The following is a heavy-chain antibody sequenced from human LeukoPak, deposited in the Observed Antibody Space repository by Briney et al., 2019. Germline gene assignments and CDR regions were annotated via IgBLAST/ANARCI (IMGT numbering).Heavy chain of an antibody. CDR1: GFTFGSYA. CDR3: AKDHGDYRFDY. CDR2: IGGTGGGT. J-gene: IGHJ4*02. D-gene: IGHD4-17*01. Sequence: GGSLRLSCAVSGFTFGSYAMSWVRQTPGKGLQWVSAIGGTGGGTIYADSVKGRFTISRDNSKNTVYLQMNSLRAEDTAVYYCAKDHGDYRFDYWGQGTLVTVSS. V-gene: IGHV3-23*01.